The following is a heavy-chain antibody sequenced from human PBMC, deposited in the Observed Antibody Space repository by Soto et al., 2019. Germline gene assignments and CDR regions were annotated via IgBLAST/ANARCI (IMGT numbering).Heavy chain of an antibody. V-gene: IGHV3-53*01. Sequence: EVQLVESGGGLIQPGGSLRLSCAASGFSVSSYYMTWVHQAPGQGLDWVALIHSGGSTDYAESVKGRFTISRDNSKNTLNLQMKSLRAEDTAVYYCASDNDGDYFVDQWGQGTLVTVSS. J-gene: IGHJ4*02. CDR3: ASDNDGDYFVDQ. CDR2: IHSGGST. CDR1: GFSVSSYY. D-gene: IGHD4-17*01.